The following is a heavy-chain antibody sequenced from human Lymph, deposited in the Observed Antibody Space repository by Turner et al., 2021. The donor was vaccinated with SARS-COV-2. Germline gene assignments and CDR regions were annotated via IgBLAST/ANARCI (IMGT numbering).Heavy chain of an antibody. J-gene: IGHJ6*02. V-gene: IGHV3-23*01. Sequence: EVQLLESGGGLVQPGGSLRLSCAASGFTFSSYGMSWVRQAPGKGLEWVAVISGSGGSTYYAYSVKGRFTISRDNSKNTLYLQMNSLRAEDTAVYYCAKDRVVPPAIWNYYYYYGMDVWGQGTTVTVSS. CDR2: ISGSGGST. CDR1: GFTFSSYG. D-gene: IGHD2-2*02. CDR3: AKDRVVPPAIWNYYYYYGMDV.